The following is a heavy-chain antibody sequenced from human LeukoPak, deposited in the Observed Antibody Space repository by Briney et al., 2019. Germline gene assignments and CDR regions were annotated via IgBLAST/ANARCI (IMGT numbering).Heavy chain of an antibody. CDR1: GFTFSSYA. D-gene: IGHD2-2*01. J-gene: IGHJ3*02. CDR2: ISYDGSNK. V-gene: IGHV3-30-3*01. CDR3: ARDSSSAFDI. Sequence: GGSLRLSCAASGFTFSSYAMHWVRQAPGKGLEWVAVISYDGSNKYYADSVKSRFTISRDNSKNTLYLQMNSLRAEDTAVYYCARDSSSAFDIWGQGTMVTVSS.